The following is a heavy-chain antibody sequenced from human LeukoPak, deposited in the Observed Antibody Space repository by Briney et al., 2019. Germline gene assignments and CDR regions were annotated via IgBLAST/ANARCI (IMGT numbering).Heavy chain of an antibody. D-gene: IGHD3-16*01. J-gene: IGHJ5*02. V-gene: IGHV3-7*01. CDR3: AKDLRHRSNWFDP. Sequence: GGSLRLSCAASGFTFSNYWMTWVRQAPGEGLEWVANIKEDGSEKYYADSVEGRFTVSRDYSKNSLSLQMYSLRAEDTAVYYCAKDLRHRSNWFDPWGQGTLVTVSS. CDR1: GFTFSNYW. CDR2: IKEDGSEK.